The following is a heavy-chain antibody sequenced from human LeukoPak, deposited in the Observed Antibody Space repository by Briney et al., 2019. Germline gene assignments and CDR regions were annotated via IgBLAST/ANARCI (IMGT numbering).Heavy chain of an antibody. Sequence: GGSLRLSCAASGFTFSSYGMHWVRQAPGKGLEWVAVISYDGSNKYYADSVKGRFTISRDNSKNTLYLQMNSLRAEDTAVYYCAKDDDFWSGYYRNYYYGMDVWGQGTTATVSS. CDR2: ISYDGSNK. CDR1: GFTFSSYG. CDR3: AKDDDFWSGYYRNYYYGMDV. V-gene: IGHV3-30*18. D-gene: IGHD3-3*01. J-gene: IGHJ6*02.